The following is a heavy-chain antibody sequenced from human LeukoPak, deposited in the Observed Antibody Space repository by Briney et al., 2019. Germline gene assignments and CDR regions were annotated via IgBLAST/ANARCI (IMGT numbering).Heavy chain of an antibody. J-gene: IGHJ4*02. CDR3: ARGPTRANSTDY. D-gene: IGHD2/OR15-2a*01. CDR1: GFTFSSYG. CDR2: ISYDGSNK. Sequence: PGRSLTLSCAASGFTFSSYGMHWVRQAPGKGLEWVAVISYDGSNKYYADSVKGRFTISRDNSKNTLYLQMNSLRAEDTAVYYCARGPTRANSTDYWGQGTLVTVSS. V-gene: IGHV3-30*03.